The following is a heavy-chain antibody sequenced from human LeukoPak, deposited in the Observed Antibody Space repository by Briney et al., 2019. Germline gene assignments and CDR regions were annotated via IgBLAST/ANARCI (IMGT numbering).Heavy chain of an antibody. CDR2: IRSKAYGGTT. D-gene: IGHD6-19*01. V-gene: IGHV3-49*03. CDR1: GFTFGDYA. Sequence: PGGSLRLSCTASGFTFGDYAMSWFRQAPGKGLEWVGFIRSKAYGGTTEYAASVKGRFTILRDDSKSIAYLQMNSLKTEDTAVYYCTRARRAVAGLPFYFDYWGQGTLVTVSS. J-gene: IGHJ4*02. CDR3: TRARRAVAGLPFYFDY.